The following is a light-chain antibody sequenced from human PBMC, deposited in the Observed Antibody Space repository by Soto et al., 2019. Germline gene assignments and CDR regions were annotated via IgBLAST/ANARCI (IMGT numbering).Light chain of an antibody. CDR2: EVS. CDR1: SSDVGGYNY. V-gene: IGLV2-8*01. Sequence: QSVLNQPPSASGSPGQSVTIPCTGTSSDVGGYNYVSWYQQHPGKAPKLMIYEVSKRPSGVPDRFSGSKSGNTASLTVSGLQAEDEADYYCSSYGGSDNFDVFGTGTKVTVL. CDR3: SSYGGSDNFDV. J-gene: IGLJ1*01.